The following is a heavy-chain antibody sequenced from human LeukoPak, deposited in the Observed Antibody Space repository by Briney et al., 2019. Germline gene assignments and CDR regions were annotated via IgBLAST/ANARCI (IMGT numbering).Heavy chain of an antibody. CDR2: IKQDGSEK. CDR1: GFTFSSYW. Sequence: GSLRLSCAASGFTFSSYWMSWVRQAPGKGLEWVANIKQDGSEKYYVDSVKGRFTISRDNAKNSLYLQMNSLRAEDTAVYYCARTYYDFWSGYWITGAKPYYFDYWGQGTLVTVSS. D-gene: IGHD3-3*01. J-gene: IGHJ4*02. V-gene: IGHV3-7*01. CDR3: ARTYYDFWSGYWITGAKPYYFDY.